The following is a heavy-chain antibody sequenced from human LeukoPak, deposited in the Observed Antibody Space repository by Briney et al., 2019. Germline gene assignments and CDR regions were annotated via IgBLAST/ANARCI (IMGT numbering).Heavy chain of an antibody. CDR3: AELGITMIGGV. CDR2: ISSSSDST. Sequence: PGGSLRLSCAASGFTFSTYSMNWVRQAPGKGLEWVSSISSSSDSTYYADSVKGRFTISRDNVKNSLYLQMNSLRVEDTAIYYCAELGITMIGGVWGKGTTVTISS. D-gene: IGHD3-10*02. V-gene: IGHV3-21*01. CDR1: GFTFSTYS. J-gene: IGHJ6*04.